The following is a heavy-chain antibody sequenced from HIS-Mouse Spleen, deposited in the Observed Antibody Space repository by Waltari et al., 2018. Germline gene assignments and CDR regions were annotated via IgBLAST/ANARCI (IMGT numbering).Heavy chain of an antibody. Sequence: QLQLQESGPGLVKPSETLSLTCTVSGGSISSSSYYWGWIRQPPGKGLEWIGSIYYSGRTYYNPSLKSRVTISVDTSKNQFSLKLISVTAADTAVYYWARESPYSSSWYDWYFDLWGRGTLVTVSS. V-gene: IGHV4-39*07. CDR3: ARESPYSSSWYDWYFDL. CDR1: GGSISSSSYY. J-gene: IGHJ2*01. CDR2: IYYSGRT. D-gene: IGHD6-13*01.